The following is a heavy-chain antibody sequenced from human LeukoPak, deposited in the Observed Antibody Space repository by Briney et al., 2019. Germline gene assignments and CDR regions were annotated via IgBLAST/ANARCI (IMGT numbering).Heavy chain of an antibody. V-gene: IGHV3-23*01. D-gene: IGHD4-11*01. Sequence: GGSLRLSCAASGFTFSSYAMSWVRQAPGKGLEWVSAISGSGGSTYYADSVKGRFTISRDNAKNSLYLQMNSLRAEDTALYYCAKAKGFTTRGPCAYCGQGTLVIVSS. CDR2: ISGSGGST. CDR1: GFTFSSYA. CDR3: AKAKGFTTRGPCAY. J-gene: IGHJ4*02.